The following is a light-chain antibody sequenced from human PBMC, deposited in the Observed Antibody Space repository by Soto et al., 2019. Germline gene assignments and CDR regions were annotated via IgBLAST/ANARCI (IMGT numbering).Light chain of an antibody. V-gene: IGKV3-11*01. CDR2: DAS. CDR3: QQRSDWPT. CDR1: QSVSTY. J-gene: IGKJ4*01. Sequence: IVLTQSPATLTLSPGERATLSCRARQSVSTYLAWYQQKGGQAPRLLIYDASSRATGIPARFSGSGSGTDFTLTISNLEPEDFAVYYCQQRSDWPTFGGGTTVEIK.